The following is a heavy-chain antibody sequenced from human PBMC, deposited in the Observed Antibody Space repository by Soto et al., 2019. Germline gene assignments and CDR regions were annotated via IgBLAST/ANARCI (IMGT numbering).Heavy chain of an antibody. J-gene: IGHJ4*02. Sequence: KTSETLSLTCVVSGYSISSGYYWGWIRQPPGKGLEWIGTIYHSGSTYYGPSLKSRVTMSVDTSKNQFSLNLGSVTAADTAVYHCARRGDSGYDFDYWGQGILVTVSS. D-gene: IGHD5-12*01. CDR1: GYSISSGYY. CDR2: IYHSGST. V-gene: IGHV4-38-2*01. CDR3: ARRGDSGYDFDY.